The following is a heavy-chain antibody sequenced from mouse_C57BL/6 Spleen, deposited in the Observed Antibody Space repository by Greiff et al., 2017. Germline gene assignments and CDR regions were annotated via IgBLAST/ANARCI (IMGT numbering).Heavy chain of an antibody. Sequence: QVQLKQPGAELVRPGSSVKLSCKASGYTFTSYWMHWVKQRPIQGLEWIGNIDPPDSETHYNQKFKDKATLTVDKSSSTAYMQLSSLTSEDSAVYYCASGAKGFAYWGQGTLVTVSA. V-gene: IGHV1-52*01. J-gene: IGHJ3*01. CDR2: IDPPDSET. CDR1: GYTFTSYW. CDR3: ASGAKGFAY.